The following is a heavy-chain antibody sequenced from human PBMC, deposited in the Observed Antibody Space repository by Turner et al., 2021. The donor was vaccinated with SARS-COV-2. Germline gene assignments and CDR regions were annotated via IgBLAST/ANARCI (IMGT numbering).Heavy chain of an antibody. D-gene: IGHD3-3*01. CDR1: GFTFSSYV. Sequence: EVQLLESGGGLVQPGGSLRLSCAASGFTFSSYVMSWVRQAPGKGLEWVSSISVSGGSTYYADSGKGRFTISRDNSKNTLYLQMNSLRAEDTAVYYCAKAQLGYYLGVDYWGQGTLVTVSS. CDR2: ISVSGGST. V-gene: IGHV3-23*01. CDR3: AKAQLGYYLGVDY. J-gene: IGHJ4*02.